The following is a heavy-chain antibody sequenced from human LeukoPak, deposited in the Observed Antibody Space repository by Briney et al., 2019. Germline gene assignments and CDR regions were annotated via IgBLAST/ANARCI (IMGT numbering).Heavy chain of an antibody. CDR1: GVTFSNDW. CDR3: ARDQGSMIVVPTTNRYFDL. CDR2: INQDGGEM. J-gene: IGHJ2*01. V-gene: IGHV3-7*01. D-gene: IGHD3-22*01. Sequence: GGSLRLSCAASGVTFSNDWMSWVRQAPGEGLEWLAKINQDGGEMYYVDSVKGRFTISRDNGKHSMYLQINSLRADDTAVYYCARDQGSMIVVPTTNRYFDLWGRGTLVTVSS.